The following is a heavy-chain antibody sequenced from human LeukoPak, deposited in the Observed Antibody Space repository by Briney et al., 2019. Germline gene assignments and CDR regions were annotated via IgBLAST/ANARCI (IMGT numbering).Heavy chain of an antibody. Sequence: SETLSLTCTVSGGSISSGSYYWSWIRQPAGKGLEWIGRIYTSGSTNYNPSLKSRVTISVDTSKNQFSLKLSSVTAADTAVYYCASGRQQLAHYGMDVWGQGTTVTVSS. CDR3: ASGRQQLAHYGMDV. CDR2: IYTSGST. J-gene: IGHJ6*02. D-gene: IGHD6-13*01. CDR1: GGSISSGSYY. V-gene: IGHV4-61*02.